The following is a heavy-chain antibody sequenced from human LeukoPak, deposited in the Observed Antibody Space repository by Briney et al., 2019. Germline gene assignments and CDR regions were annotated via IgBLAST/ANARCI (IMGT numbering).Heavy chain of an antibody. V-gene: IGHV3-15*01. CDR2: IKSKTDGGTT. Sequence: PGGSLRLSCAASGFTFSNYWMSWVRQAPGKGLEWVGRIKSKTDGGTTDYAAPVKGRFTISRDDSKNTLYLQMNSLKSEDTAVYYCTTIRGFCSGRSCLGYWGQGTLVTVSS. CDR3: TTIRGFCSGRSCLGY. D-gene: IGHD2-15*01. CDR1: GFTFSNYW. J-gene: IGHJ4*02.